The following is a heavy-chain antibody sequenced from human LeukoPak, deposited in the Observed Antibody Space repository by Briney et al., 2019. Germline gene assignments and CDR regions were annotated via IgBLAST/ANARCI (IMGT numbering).Heavy chain of an antibody. D-gene: IGHD3-22*01. J-gene: IGHJ4*02. CDR1: GYTFTSYA. CDR2: INTNTGNL. CDR3: ARDHYYYDKGPFDY. V-gene: IGHV7-4-1*02. Sequence: GASVKVSCKASGYTFTSYAMNWVRQAPGQGLEWMGWINTNTGNLTYAQGFTGRFVFSLDTSVSTAYLQMNSLRAEDTAVYYCARDHYYYDKGPFDYWGQGTLVTVSS.